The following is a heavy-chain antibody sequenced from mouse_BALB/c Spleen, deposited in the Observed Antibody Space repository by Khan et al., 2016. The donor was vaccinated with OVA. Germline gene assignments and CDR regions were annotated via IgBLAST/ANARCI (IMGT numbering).Heavy chain of an antibody. D-gene: IGHD6-1*01. V-gene: IGHV9-3*02. CDR1: GYTFTKYG. CDR2: INTYTGEP. CDR3: ARSRRQLPSMDY. Sequence: QIQLVQSGPELKKPGETVKISCKASGYTFTKYGMNWVKQAPGMGLKWMGWINTYTGEPTYAEEFKGRFALSLETSASTAYMQLNSLTNEDTGAYFCARSRRQLPSMDYWGQGTSVTVSS. J-gene: IGHJ4*01.